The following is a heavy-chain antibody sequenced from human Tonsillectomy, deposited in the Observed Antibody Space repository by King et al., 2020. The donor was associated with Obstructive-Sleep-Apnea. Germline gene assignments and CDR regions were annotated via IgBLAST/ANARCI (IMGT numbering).Heavy chain of an antibody. CDR1: GGSISSYY. CDR2: IYYSGST. Sequence: QLQESGPGLVKPSETLSLTCTVSGGSISSYYWSWIRQPPGKGLEWIGYIYYSGSTNYNPSLKSRVTITVDTSKNQFSLKLSSVTAADTAVYYCASGAALPRLNPYYYGMDVWGQGTTVTVSS. J-gene: IGHJ6*02. D-gene: IGHD1-14*01. V-gene: IGHV4-59*08. CDR3: ASGAALPRLNPYYYGMDV.